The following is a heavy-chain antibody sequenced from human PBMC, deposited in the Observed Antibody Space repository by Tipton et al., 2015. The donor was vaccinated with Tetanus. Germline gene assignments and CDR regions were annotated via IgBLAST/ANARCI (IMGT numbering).Heavy chain of an antibody. CDR1: GYNFNLYW. J-gene: IGHJ2*01. D-gene: IGHD7-27*01. Sequence: QLVQSGADVKKPGESLKISCQGSGYNFNLYWIAWVRQMPGKGLEWMGIIYPGDSDTTYSPSFQGQVTISADRSISTAYLQWSSLKASATAVFFCARRLGPYTGDQIWHFDLWGRGTLVTVSS. V-gene: IGHV5-51*01. CDR2: IYPGDSDT. CDR3: ARRLGPYTGDQIWHFDL.